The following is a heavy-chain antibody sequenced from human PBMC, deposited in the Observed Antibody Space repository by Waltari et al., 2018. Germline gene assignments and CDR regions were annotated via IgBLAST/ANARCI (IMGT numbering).Heavy chain of an antibody. J-gene: IGHJ5*02. D-gene: IGHD6-6*01. Sequence: QVQLQESGPGLVKPSETLSLTCTVSGGSISSYYWSWIRQPAGKGLEWIGRIYTSGSTNYNSSLKSRVTMSVDTSKNQFSLKLSSVTAADTAVYYCARVGPGISSKYNWFDPWGQGTLVTVSS. V-gene: IGHV4-4*07. CDR2: IYTSGST. CDR1: GGSISSYY. CDR3: ARVGPGISSKYNWFDP.